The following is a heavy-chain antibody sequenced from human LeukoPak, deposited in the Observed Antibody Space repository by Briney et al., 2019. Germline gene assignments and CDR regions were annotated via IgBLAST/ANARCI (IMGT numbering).Heavy chain of an antibody. Sequence: KSSETLSLTCTVSGGSISSGSYYWSWIRQPAGKGLEWIGRIYTSGSTNYNPSLKSRVTISVDTSKNQFSLKLSSVTAADTAVYYCARDRRYCSGGSCSYYNDYWGQGTLVTVSS. CDR2: IYTSGST. J-gene: IGHJ4*02. CDR3: ARDRRYCSGGSCSYYNDY. CDR1: GGSISSGSYY. D-gene: IGHD2-15*01. V-gene: IGHV4-61*02.